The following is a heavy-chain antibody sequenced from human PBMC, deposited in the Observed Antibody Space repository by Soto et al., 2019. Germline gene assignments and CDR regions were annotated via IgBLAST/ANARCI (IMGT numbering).Heavy chain of an antibody. CDR1: GYTITSHA. D-gene: IGHD1-26*01. Sequence: GASVKVSCKDSGYTITSHAMHWVRQAPGQRLEWMGWINAGNGNTKYSQKFQGRVTITRDTSASTAYMELSSLRSEDTAVYYCARDSWWELHYFDYWGQGTLVTVSS. V-gene: IGHV1-3*01. CDR3: ARDSWWELHYFDY. CDR2: INAGNGNT. J-gene: IGHJ4*02.